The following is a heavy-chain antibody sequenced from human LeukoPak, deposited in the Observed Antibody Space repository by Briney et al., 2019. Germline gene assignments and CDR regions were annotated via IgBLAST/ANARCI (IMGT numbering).Heavy chain of an antibody. CDR1: GVSINTYS. CDR3: ARGALADYYDSSGYYYWRAAFDI. Sequence: SETLSLTCAVSGVSINTYSWSWVRQPPGKGLEWIGYMSYTGSTSYNPSLRSRVTISVDTSKNQFSLKLSSVTAADTAVYYCARGALADYYDSSGYYYWRAAFDIWGQGTMVTVSS. D-gene: IGHD3-22*01. CDR2: MSYTGST. J-gene: IGHJ3*02. V-gene: IGHV4-59*12.